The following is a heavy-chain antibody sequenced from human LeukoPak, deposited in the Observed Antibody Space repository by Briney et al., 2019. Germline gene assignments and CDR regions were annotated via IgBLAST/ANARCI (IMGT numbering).Heavy chain of an antibody. CDR2: SSGSGSIT. D-gene: IGHD3-22*01. CDR1: GFTSSSYV. CDR3: AKDLSSGYYDAFDI. J-gene: IGHJ3*02. Sequence: GGSLRLSCAASGFTSSSYVMSWVRQAPGKGLEWVSASSGSGSITYYADSVKGRFTISRDNSNNTLYLQMNSLRAEDTAVYYCAKDLSSGYYDAFDIWGQGTVVTVSS. V-gene: IGHV3-23*01.